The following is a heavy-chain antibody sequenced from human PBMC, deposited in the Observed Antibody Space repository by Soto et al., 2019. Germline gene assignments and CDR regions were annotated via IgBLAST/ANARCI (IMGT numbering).Heavy chain of an antibody. CDR2: ISSSSSYI. D-gene: IGHD5-12*01. Sequence: KTGGSLRLSCAASGFTFSSYSMNWVRQAPGKGLEWVSSISSSSSYIYYADSVKGRFTISRDNAKNSLYLQMNSLRAEDTAVYYCAREGPRDGYNFVVWGQGTLVTVSS. J-gene: IGHJ4*02. V-gene: IGHV3-21*01. CDR3: AREGPRDGYNFVV. CDR1: GFTFSSYS.